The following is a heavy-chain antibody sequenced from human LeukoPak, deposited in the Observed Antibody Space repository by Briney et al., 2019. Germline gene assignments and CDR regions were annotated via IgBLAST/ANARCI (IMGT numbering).Heavy chain of an antibody. V-gene: IGHV3-53*01. J-gene: IGHJ4*02. CDR3: ARRQSRGPIDY. Sequence: GGSLRLSCAASGFTVSNTYTTWVRQAPGKGLEWVSIFYSGSTTYYADSVKGRFIISRDNSKNTLYLQMNSLRVDDTAMYYCARRQSRGPIDYWGQGTLVTVSS. D-gene: IGHD3-10*01. CDR2: FYSGSTT. CDR1: GFTVSNTY.